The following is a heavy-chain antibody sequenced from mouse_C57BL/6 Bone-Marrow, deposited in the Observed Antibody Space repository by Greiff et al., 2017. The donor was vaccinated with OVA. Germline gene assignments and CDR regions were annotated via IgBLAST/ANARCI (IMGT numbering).Heavy chain of an antibody. J-gene: IGHJ2*01. CDR2: IDPEDGET. CDR1: GFNIKDYY. Sequence: VQLQQSGAELVKPGASVKLSCTASGFNIKDYYMHWVKQRTEQGLEWIGRIDPEDGETKYAPQFPGKATITADTSSNTAYLQLSILTSEDTAVYYCARRVVFDYWGQGTTLTVSS. D-gene: IGHD1-1*01. CDR3: ARRVVFDY. V-gene: IGHV14-2*01.